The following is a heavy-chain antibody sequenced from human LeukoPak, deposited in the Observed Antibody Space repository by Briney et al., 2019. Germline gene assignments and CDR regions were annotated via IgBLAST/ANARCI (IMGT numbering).Heavy chain of an antibody. CDR1: GFTFDDYA. Sequence: GGSLRLSCAASGFTFDDYAMHWVRQAPGKGLEWVSGNSWNSGSIGYADSVKGRFTISRDNAKNSLYLQMNSLRAEDTALYYCAKAAWYGAPFDYWGQGTLVTVSS. V-gene: IGHV3-9*01. CDR2: NSWNSGSI. J-gene: IGHJ4*02. D-gene: IGHD3-10*01. CDR3: AKAAWYGAPFDY.